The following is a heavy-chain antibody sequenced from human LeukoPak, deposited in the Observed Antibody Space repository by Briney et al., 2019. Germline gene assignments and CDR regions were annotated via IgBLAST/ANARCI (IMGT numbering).Heavy chain of an antibody. CDR1: GGSFSTYY. V-gene: IGHV4-59*08. J-gene: IGHJ4*02. Sequence: PSETLSLTCTVSGGSFSTYYWSWIRQPPGKGLEWIGYIYYSGSTNYNPSLKSRVTISVDTSKSQFSLKLSSVTAADTAVYYCARLYDSSGYGYFDYWGQGTLVTVSS. CDR3: ARLYDSSGYGYFDY. CDR2: IYYSGST. D-gene: IGHD3-22*01.